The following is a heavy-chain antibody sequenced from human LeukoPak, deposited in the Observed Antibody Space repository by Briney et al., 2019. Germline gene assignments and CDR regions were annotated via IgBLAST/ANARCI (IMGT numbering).Heavy chain of an antibody. CDR3: ARGRLALDSSSWPYYYYYYGMDV. CDR1: GGSFSGYY. D-gene: IGHD6-13*01. V-gene: IGHV4-34*01. CDR2: INHSGST. Sequence: SETLSLTCAVYGGSFSGYYWSWIRQPPGKGLEWIGEINHSGSTNYNPSLKSRVTISVDTSKNQFSLKLSSVTAADTAVYYCARGRLALDSSSWPYYYYYYGMDVWGQGTTVTVSS. J-gene: IGHJ6*02.